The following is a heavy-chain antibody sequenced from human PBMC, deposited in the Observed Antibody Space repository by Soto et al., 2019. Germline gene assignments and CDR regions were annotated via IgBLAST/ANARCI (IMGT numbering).Heavy chain of an antibody. CDR3: ARGSPLWSVTRAEYFQH. CDR2: INHSGST. V-gene: IGHV4-34*01. J-gene: IGHJ1*01. Sequence: SETLSLTCAVYGGSFSGYYWSWIRQPPGKGLEWIGEINHSGSTNYNPSLKSRVTISVDTSKNQFSLKLSSVTAADTAVYYCARGSPLWSVTRAEYFQHWGQGTLVTVSS. D-gene: IGHD4-17*01. CDR1: GGSFSGYY.